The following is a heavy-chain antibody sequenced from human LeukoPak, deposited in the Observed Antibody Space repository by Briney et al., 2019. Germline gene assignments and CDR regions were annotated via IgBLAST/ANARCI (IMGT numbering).Heavy chain of an antibody. CDR3: ARDHGYSSSSRY. CDR1: GFTFSDYY. D-gene: IGHD6-6*01. CDR2: ISSRGSTI. V-gene: IGHV3-11*01. Sequence: GGSLRLSCTASGFTFSDYYMSWIRQAPGKGLEWISYISSRGSTIYYADSVKGRFTISRDNAKNSLYLQMDSLRAEDTAIYYCARDHGYSSSSRYWGQGTLVTVSS. J-gene: IGHJ4*02.